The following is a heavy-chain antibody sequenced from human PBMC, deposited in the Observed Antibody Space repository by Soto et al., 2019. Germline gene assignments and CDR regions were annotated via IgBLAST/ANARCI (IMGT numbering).Heavy chain of an antibody. CDR2: IYPGDSDT. CDR3: ARSVGELLPYYYYGMDV. D-gene: IGHD1-26*01. J-gene: IGHJ6*02. CDR1: GYSFTSYW. Sequence: GESLKISCKGSGYSFTSYWIGWVRQMPGKGLEWMGIIYPGDSDTRYSPSFQGQVTISADKSISTAYLQWSSLRASDTAMYYCARSVGELLPYYYYGMDVWGQGTTVTVSS. V-gene: IGHV5-51*01.